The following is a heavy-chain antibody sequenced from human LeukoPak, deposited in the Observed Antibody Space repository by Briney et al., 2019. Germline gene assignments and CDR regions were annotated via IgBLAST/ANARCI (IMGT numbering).Heavy chain of an antibody. V-gene: IGHV3-48*03. CDR3: ARGQLRVVVAAYNDY. J-gene: IGHJ4*02. CDR2: ISSSGSTI. Sequence: GGSLRLSCAASGFTFSSYEMNWVRQAPGKGLEWVSYISSSGSTIYYADSVKGRFTISRDNAKNSLYLQMNSLRAEDTAVYYCARGQLRVVVAAYNDYWGQGTLVTVSS. CDR1: GFTFSSYE. D-gene: IGHD2-15*01.